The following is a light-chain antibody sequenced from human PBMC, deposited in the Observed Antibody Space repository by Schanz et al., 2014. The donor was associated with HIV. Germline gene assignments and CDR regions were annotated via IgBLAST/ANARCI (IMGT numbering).Light chain of an antibody. Sequence: QSALTQPPSASGSPGQSVTISCTGTSSDVGDYNYVSWYQQHPGKAPKLMIYDVSKRPSGVPDRFSGSKSGNTASLTISGLQAEDEADYYCCSYAGSYTYVFGTGTKLTVL. CDR1: SSDVGDYNY. CDR3: CSYAGSYTYV. J-gene: IGLJ1*01. V-gene: IGLV2-11*01. CDR2: DVS.